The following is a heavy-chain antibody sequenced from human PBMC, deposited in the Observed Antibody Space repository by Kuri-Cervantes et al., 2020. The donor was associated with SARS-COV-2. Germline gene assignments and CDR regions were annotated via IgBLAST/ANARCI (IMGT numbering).Heavy chain of an antibody. Sequence: SETLSLTCTVSGGSISSSSYYWGWIRQPPGKGLEWIGSIYYSGSTYYNPSLKSRVTISVDTSKNQFSLKLSSVTAADTAVYYCARGGNFWSGYYPVSYYYYGMDVWGQGTMVTVSS. J-gene: IGHJ6*02. V-gene: IGHV4-39*07. CDR1: GGSISSSSYY. CDR3: ARGGNFWSGYYPVSYYYYGMDV. D-gene: IGHD3-3*01. CDR2: IYYSGST.